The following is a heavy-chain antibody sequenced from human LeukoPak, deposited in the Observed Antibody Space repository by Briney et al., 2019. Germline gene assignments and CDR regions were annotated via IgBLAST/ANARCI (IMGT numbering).Heavy chain of an antibody. J-gene: IGHJ4*02. D-gene: IGHD2-15*01. CDR3: ASPFCSGGSCYSGY. V-gene: IGHV4-30-2*01. CDR1: GGSISSGGYS. Sequence: SQTLSLTCAVSGGSISSGGYSWSWIRQPPGKGLEWIGYIYHSGSTYYNPSLKSRVTISVDRSKNQFSLKLTSVTAADTAVYYCASPFCSGGSCYSGYWGQGTLVTVSS. CDR2: IYHSGST.